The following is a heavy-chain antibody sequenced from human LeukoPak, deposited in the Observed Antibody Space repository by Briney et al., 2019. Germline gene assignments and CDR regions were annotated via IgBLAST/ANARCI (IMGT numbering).Heavy chain of an antibody. CDR2: ISAYNGNT. CDR3: ARIIRRGSSWDDAFDI. J-gene: IGHJ3*02. CDR1: GYTFTSYG. D-gene: IGHD6-13*01. Sequence: APVKVSCKASGYTFTSYGISWVRQAPGQGLEWMGWISAYNGNTNYAQKLQGRVTMTTDTSTSTAYMELRSLRSDDTAVYYCARIIRRGSSWDDAFDIWGQGTMVTVSS. V-gene: IGHV1-18*01.